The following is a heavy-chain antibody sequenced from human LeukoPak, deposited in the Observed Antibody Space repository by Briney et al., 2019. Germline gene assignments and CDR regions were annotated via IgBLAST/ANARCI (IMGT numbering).Heavy chain of an antibody. CDR2: ISSSSSYI. CDR1: GFTFSSYS. Sequence: GGSRRLSCAASGFTFSSYSMNWVRQAPGKGLEWVSCISSSSSYIYYADSVKGRFTISRDNAKNSLYLPVNSLRAEDTAVYYCARDHRVGYCSSTSCTFDYWGQGTLVTVSS. CDR3: ARDHRVGYCSSTSCTFDY. D-gene: IGHD2-2*01. V-gene: IGHV3-21*01. J-gene: IGHJ4*02.